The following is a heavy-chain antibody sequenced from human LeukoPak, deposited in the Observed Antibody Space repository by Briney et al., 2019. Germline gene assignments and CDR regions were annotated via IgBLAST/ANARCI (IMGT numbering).Heavy chain of an antibody. CDR2: ISSSGSTI. D-gene: IGHD6-6*01. V-gene: IGHV3-48*03. CDR1: GFTFSSYE. Sequence: GGSLRLSCAASGFTFSSYEMNWARQAPGKGLEWVSYISSSGSTIYYADSVKGRFTISRDNAKNSLYLQMNSLRAEDTAVYYCARYQEAARPSPYYYYYYGMDVWGQGTTVTVSS. CDR3: ARYQEAARPSPYYYYYYGMDV. J-gene: IGHJ6*02.